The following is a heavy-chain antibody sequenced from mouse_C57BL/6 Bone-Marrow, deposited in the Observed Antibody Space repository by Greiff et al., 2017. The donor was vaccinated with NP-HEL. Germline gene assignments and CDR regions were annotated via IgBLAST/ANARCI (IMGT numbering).Heavy chain of an antibody. CDR2: IYPRSGNT. J-gene: IGHJ3*01. V-gene: IGHV1-81*01. CDR1: GYTFTSYG. Sequence: VQLQQSGAELARPGASVKLSCKASGYTFTSYGISWVKQRPGQGLEWIGEIYPRSGNTYYNEKFKGKATLTADKSSSTAYMELRSLTSEDSAVYVCARGLLWGAWFAYWGQGTLVTVSA. CDR3: ARGLLWGAWFAY. D-gene: IGHD2-1*01.